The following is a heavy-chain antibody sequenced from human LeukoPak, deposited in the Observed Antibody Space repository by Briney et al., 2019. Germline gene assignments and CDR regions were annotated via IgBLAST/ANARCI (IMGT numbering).Heavy chain of an antibody. CDR2: INPNSGGT. Sequence: GASVKVSCKASGYTFTGYYMHWVRQAPGQGLEWMGWINPNSGGTNYAQKFQGRVTMTRDTSISTAYMELSRLRSDDTAVYYCARGGGPLGYCSGTSCYGRASYYYYYMDVWGKGTTVTVSS. D-gene: IGHD2-2*01. CDR3: ARGGGPLGYCSGTSCYGRASYYYYYMDV. V-gene: IGHV1-2*02. CDR1: GYTFTGYY. J-gene: IGHJ6*03.